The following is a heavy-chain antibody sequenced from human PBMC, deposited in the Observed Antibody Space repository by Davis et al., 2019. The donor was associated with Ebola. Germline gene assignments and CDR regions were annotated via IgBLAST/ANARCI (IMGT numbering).Heavy chain of an antibody. Sequence: GGSLRLSCAASGFTFSSYGMHWVRQAPGKGLEWVAVIWYDGSNKYYADSVKGRFTISRDNSKNTLYLQMNSLRAEDTAVYYCARGGYCSGGSCYADPHYWGQGTLVTVSS. CDR2: IWYDGSNK. CDR1: GFTFSSYG. D-gene: IGHD2-15*01. V-gene: IGHV3-33*01. J-gene: IGHJ4*02. CDR3: ARGGYCSGGSCYADPHY.